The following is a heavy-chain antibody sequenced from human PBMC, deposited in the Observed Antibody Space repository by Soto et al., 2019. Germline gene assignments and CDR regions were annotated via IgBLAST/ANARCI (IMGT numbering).Heavy chain of an antibody. J-gene: IGHJ3*02. V-gene: IGHV3-33*01. D-gene: IGHD3-16*01. CDR3: ARDATFGTKGGSFDI. CDR1: GFTFRIYS. Sequence: VGSLRLSCAASGFTFRIYSMHWVRQSPGKGLEWVAVMWYDGTNKYYGESVKGRFTISRDNPENTLYLQMNSLRVEDTAVYYCARDATFGTKGGSFDIWGHGTLVTVSS. CDR2: MWYDGTNK.